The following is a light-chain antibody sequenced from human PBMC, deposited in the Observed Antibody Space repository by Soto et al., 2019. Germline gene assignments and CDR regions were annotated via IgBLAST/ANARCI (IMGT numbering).Light chain of an antibody. V-gene: IGLV2-14*03. CDR2: DVS. CDR1: SREIGTFNY. Sequence: QSVLTQPASVSGSPGQSITISCTGTSREIGTFNYISWYQQHPGKAPKVMLYDVSNRPAGVSDRFSGSKSGNTASLTISGLQAEDEADYYCSTYLISSTSYVFGTGTKSPS. CDR3: STYLISSTSYV. J-gene: IGLJ1*01.